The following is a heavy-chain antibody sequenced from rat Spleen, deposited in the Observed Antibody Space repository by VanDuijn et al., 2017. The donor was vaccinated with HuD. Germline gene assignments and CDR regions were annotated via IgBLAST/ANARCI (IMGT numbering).Heavy chain of an antibody. CDR1: GFSLISNG. V-gene: IGHV2S12*01. CDR2: ISSGGST. D-gene: IGHD1-1*01. Sequence: VQLKESGPGLVQPSQTLSLTCTVSGFSLISNGVSWVRQPPGKGLEWIAAISSGGSTSYNSDFKSRLSISRDTSNSQVFLTLTSLQTDDTAVYYCALSGEGYWGQGVMVTVSS. J-gene: IGHJ2*01. CDR3: ALSGEGY.